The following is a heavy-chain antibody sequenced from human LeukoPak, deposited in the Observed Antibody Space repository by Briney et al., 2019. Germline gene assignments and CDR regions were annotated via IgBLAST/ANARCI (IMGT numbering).Heavy chain of an antibody. D-gene: IGHD6-19*01. J-gene: IGHJ4*02. CDR1: GYDFSTYG. V-gene: IGHV1-18*01. Sequence: ASVKVSCRTSGYDFSTYGITWVRQAPGQGLEYMGWIRPSNGNRNYAQKVQDRVTLTTDTSTSTVYMELRNLRSDDTAVYYCARAFSASKSCDYWGQGTLVTVSS. CDR2: IRPSNGNR. CDR3: ARAFSASKSCDY.